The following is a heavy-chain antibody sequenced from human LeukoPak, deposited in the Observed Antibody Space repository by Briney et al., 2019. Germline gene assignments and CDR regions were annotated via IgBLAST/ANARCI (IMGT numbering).Heavy chain of an antibody. CDR1: GYTFTSYA. D-gene: IGHD1-26*01. Sequence: ASVKVSCKAAGYTFTSYAMNWVRQAPGQGLEWMGWINTNTGNPTYAQGFTGRFVFSLDTSVSTAYLQISSLKAEDTAVYYCAREVGATPGYAFDIWGQGTMVTVSS. CDR2: INTNTGNP. J-gene: IGHJ3*02. CDR3: AREVGATPGYAFDI. V-gene: IGHV7-4-1*02.